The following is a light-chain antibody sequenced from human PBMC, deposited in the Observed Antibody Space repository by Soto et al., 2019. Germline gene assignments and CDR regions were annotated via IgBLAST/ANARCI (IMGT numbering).Light chain of an antibody. Sequence: EIVLTQSPGTLSLSPGERATLSCRASQSVSSSYLAWYQQKPGQAPRLLIYGASSRPTGIPDRFSGSGSGTDFTLTISRLEPEDFAVYYCQQYGSSPTWTFGQGNKVEIK. CDR3: QQYGSSPTWT. J-gene: IGKJ1*01. CDR2: GAS. V-gene: IGKV3-20*01. CDR1: QSVSSSY.